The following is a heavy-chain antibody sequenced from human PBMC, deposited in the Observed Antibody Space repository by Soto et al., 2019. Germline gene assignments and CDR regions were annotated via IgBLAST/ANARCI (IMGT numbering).Heavy chain of an antibody. CDR2: ISGSGGST. J-gene: IGHJ4*02. CDR1: GFTFRSYA. D-gene: IGHD3-22*01. CDR3: AKDPYYYFDSSGHRFDY. Sequence: GGSLRLSCAASGFTFRSYAMSWVCQAPGKGLEWVSGISGSGGSTYYADSVKGRFTISRDNSKNTLYLQMNSLRSDDTAVYYCAKDPYYYFDSSGHRFDYWGQGTLVTSPQ. V-gene: IGHV3-23*01.